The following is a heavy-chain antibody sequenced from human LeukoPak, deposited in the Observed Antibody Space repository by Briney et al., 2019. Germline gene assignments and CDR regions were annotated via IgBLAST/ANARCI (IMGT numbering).Heavy chain of an antibody. Sequence: ASVKVSCKASGYTFTDYYMHWVRQAPGQGLEWMGWINPHSGGTDHAQKFQGRVTMTRDTSISTAYMELSSLNSEDSAVYYCARGVWESSGPYYFDYWGQGTLVTVSS. CDR1: GYTFTDYY. J-gene: IGHJ4*02. D-gene: IGHD3-22*01. CDR2: INPHSGGT. V-gene: IGHV1-2*02. CDR3: ARGVWESSGPYYFDY.